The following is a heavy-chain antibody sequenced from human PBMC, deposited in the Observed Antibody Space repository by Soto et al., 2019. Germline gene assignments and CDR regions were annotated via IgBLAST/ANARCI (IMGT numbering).Heavy chain of an antibody. CDR2: IYYSGST. V-gene: IGHV4-59*12. CDR3: ARDFFPGLASNPNLFDF. CDR1: GGSISSYY. Sequence: PSETLSLTCTVSGGSISSYYWSWIRQPPGKGLEWIGYIYYSGSTNYNPSLKSRVTISVDTSKNQFSLKLSSVTAADTAVYYCARDFFPGLASNPNLFDFWGQGTLVTVSS. J-gene: IGHJ5*01. D-gene: IGHD4-4*01.